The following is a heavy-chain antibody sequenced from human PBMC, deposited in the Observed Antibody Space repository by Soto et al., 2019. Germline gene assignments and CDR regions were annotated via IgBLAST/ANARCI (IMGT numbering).Heavy chain of an antibody. CDR3: AKDHAREQFVRGEKWFDS. Sequence: EMQLLESGGGLVQPGASLRLSCTASGFTFTNYAMSWARQAPGKGLEWVSTISGSGVRTYYADSVKGRFTVSRDNSKSTLDLQMNSLRAEDTAIYYCAKDHAREQFVRGEKWFDSWGQGTLVTVSS. V-gene: IGHV3-23*01. CDR2: ISGSGVRT. D-gene: IGHD6-6*01. J-gene: IGHJ5*01. CDR1: GFTFTNYA.